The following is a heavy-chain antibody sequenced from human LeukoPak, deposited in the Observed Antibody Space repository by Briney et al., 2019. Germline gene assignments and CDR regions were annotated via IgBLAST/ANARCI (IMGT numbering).Heavy chain of an antibody. CDR1: GFTFSSFW. CDR3: TRVFGGYDVSDY. J-gene: IGHJ4*02. Sequence: PGGSLRLSCAASGFTFSSFWMSWVRRAPGKGLEWVANIKKDGSQKYYVDSVEGRFTISRDNAKNSLYLQMDSLRADDTAVYYCTRVFGGYDVSDYWGQGTLVTVSS. CDR2: IKKDGSQK. V-gene: IGHV3-7*03. D-gene: IGHD3-3*01.